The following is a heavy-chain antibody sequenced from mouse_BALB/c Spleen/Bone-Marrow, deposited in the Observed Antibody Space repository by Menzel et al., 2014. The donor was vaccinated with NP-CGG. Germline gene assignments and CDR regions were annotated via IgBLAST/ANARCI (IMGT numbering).Heavy chain of an antibody. CDR1: GFTFSSYG. CDR2: INSNGGRT. CDR3: ARDSLLRSLYAMDY. V-gene: IGHV5-6-3*01. D-gene: IGHD1-2*01. Sequence: EVKVVESGGGLVQPGGSLKLSCAASGFTFSSYGMSWVRQTPDKRLELVATINSNGGRTYYPDSVKGRFTISRDNAENTLYLQMSSLKSEDTAMYYCARDSLLRSLYAMDYWGQGTSVTVSS. J-gene: IGHJ4*01.